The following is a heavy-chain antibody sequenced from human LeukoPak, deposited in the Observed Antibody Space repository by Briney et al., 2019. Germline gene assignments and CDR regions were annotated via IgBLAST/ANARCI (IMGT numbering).Heavy chain of an antibody. CDR3: ARDSHYYDSSGYYYGPGY. Sequence: GGSLRLSCTSSGFNLADHALTSVRQAPAKGLEWVAVISYDESNKYYADSVKDRFTSSRDNSTNTLYLQMNSLRAEDAAVYYCARDSHYYDSSGYYYGPGYWGQGTLVTVSS. CDR2: ISYDESNK. CDR1: GFNLADHA. D-gene: IGHD3-22*01. J-gene: IGHJ4*02. V-gene: IGHV3-30-3*01.